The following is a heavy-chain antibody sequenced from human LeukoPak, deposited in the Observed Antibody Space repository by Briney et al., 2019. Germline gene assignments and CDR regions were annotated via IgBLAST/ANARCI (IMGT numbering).Heavy chain of an antibody. J-gene: IGHJ4*02. V-gene: IGHV3-7*01. CDR1: GFTFSKFW. CDR2: ISPDGRAT. Sequence: GGSLRLSCAGSGFTFSKFWMAWVRQAPGKGPEWVANISPDGRATFYVDSVKGRVTISRDNVKNSLYLQMYSLRVEDTAVYYCVRSIDYWGQGTLVTVSS. CDR3: VRSIDY.